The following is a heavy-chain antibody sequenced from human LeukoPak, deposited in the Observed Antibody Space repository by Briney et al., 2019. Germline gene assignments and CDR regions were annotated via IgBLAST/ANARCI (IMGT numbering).Heavy chain of an antibody. V-gene: IGHV3-48*03. CDR2: ISSSGGTI. D-gene: IGHD6-13*01. CDR3: ARGGAAAGTGFDY. CDR1: TFTFSNYE. Sequence: PGGSLRLSCAASTFTFSNYEMNWVRQAPGKGLEWVSYISSSGGTIKYADSVKGRFTISRDNAKNSLYLQMNSLRAEDTAVYYCARGGAAAGTGFDYWGQGTLVTVSS. J-gene: IGHJ4*02.